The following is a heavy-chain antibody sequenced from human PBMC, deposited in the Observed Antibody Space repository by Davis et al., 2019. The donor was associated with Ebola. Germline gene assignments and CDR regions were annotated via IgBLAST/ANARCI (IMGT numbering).Heavy chain of an antibody. V-gene: IGHV5-10-1*01. CDR2: IDPSDSYT. D-gene: IGHD6-13*01. Sequence: GESLKISCKGSGYSFTSYWISWVRQMPGKGLEWMGRIDPSDSYTNYSPSFQGHVTISADKSISTAYLQWSSLKASDTAMYYCARLGLGTYDYYYGMDVWGQGTTVTVSS. J-gene: IGHJ6*02. CDR3: ARLGLGTYDYYYGMDV. CDR1: GYSFTSYW.